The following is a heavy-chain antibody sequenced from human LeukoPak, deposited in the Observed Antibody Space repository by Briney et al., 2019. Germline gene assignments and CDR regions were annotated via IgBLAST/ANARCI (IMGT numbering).Heavy chain of an antibody. D-gene: IGHD6-6*01. CDR1: GGSISSSSYY. CDR2: IYYSGST. CDR3: ARGSGQIVSSPVDY. J-gene: IGHJ4*02. V-gene: IGHV4-39*07. Sequence: SETLSLTCTVSGGSISSSSYYWGWIRQPPGKGLEWIGSIYYSGSTYYNPSLKSRVTISVDTSKNQFSLRLSSVTAADTAVYYCARGSGQIVSSPVDYWGQGTLVTVSS.